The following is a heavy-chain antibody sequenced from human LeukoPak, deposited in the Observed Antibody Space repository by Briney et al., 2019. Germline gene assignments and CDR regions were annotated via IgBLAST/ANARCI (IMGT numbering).Heavy chain of an antibody. CDR3: ARDLYSGYDVWFDP. D-gene: IGHD5-12*01. CDR2: IYYSGGT. Sequence: SETLSLTCTVSGGSISSYYWSWIRQPPGKGLEWIGYIYYSGGTIYNPSLKSRVTISVDTSKNQFSLKLSSVTAADTAVYYCARDLYSGYDVWFDPWGQGTLVTVSS. CDR1: GGSISSYY. V-gene: IGHV4-59*01. J-gene: IGHJ5*02.